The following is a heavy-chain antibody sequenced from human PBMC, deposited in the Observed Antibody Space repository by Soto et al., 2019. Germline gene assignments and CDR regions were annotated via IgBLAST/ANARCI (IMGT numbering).Heavy chain of an antibody. Sequence: SETLSLTCTVSGGSVSSSSYYWGWVRQPPGKGLEWIGSVYYSGSTYYNPSLESRVTISVDKSKNQFSLKLMSLSAADTAVYYCGRREGLATISYYFDYWGQGALVTVAS. CDR2: VYYSGST. D-gene: IGHD3-9*01. CDR3: GRREGLATISYYFDY. V-gene: IGHV4-39*01. J-gene: IGHJ4*02. CDR1: GGSVSSSSYY.